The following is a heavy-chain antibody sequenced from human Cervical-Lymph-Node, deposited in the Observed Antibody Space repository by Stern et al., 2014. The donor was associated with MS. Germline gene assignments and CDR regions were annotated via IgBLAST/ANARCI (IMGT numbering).Heavy chain of an antibody. J-gene: IGHJ2*01. CDR2: IYNSGPS. Sequence: QVQLQESGPGLVKPSGTLSLTCAVSGGSVSSTNWWSWVRQSPGTGLEWIGHIYNSGPSNSRPSLRSRVSISLDTSKTHLSLHLTSVTAADTAVYYCARERQQYCNSEGCSYWYFDLWGRGTLVTVSS. V-gene: IGHV4-4*02. CDR3: ARERQQYCNSEGCSYWYFDL. D-gene: IGHD2/OR15-2a*01. CDR1: GGSVSSTNW.